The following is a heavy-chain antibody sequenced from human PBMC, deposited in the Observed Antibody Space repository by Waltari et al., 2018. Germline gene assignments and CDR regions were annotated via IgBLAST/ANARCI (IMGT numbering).Heavy chain of an antibody. CDR1: GYTFTSYY. D-gene: IGHD6-13*01. CDR3: ARAAAGTWAGGY. Sequence: QVQLVQSGAEVKKPGASVKVSCKASGYTFTSYYMHWVRQAPGQGLEWMGIINPSGGSTSYAQKCQGRVTMTRDTSTSTVYMELSSLRSEDTAVYYCARAAAGTWAGGYWGQGTLVTVSS. V-gene: IGHV1-46*01. J-gene: IGHJ4*02. CDR2: INPSGGST.